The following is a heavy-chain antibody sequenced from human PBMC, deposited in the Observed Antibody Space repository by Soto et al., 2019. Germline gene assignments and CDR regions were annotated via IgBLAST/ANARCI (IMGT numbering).Heavy chain of an antibody. CDR2: ISSSSSYI. CDR3: ARSRTIAVAGTDY. D-gene: IGHD6-19*01. V-gene: IGHV3-21*01. CDR1: GFTFSSYS. J-gene: IGHJ4*02. Sequence: GGSLRLSCAASGFTFSSYSMNWVRQAPGKGLEWVSSISSSSSYIYYADSVKGRFTISRDNAKNSLYLQMNSLRAEDTAVYYCARSRTIAVAGTDYWGQGTLVTVSS.